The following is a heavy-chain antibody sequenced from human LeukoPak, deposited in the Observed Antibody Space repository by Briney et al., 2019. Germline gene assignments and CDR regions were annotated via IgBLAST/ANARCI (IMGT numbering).Heavy chain of an antibody. CDR2: INPNSGGT. D-gene: IGHD3-3*01. CDR3: ARAHYDFWSGQTYYFDY. CDR1: GYTFTGYY. Sequence: AASVKVSCKASGYTFTGYYMLWVRQARGQGLECMGWINPNSGGTNYAQKFQGRVTMTRDTSISTAYMELSRLRSDDTAVYYCARAHYDFWSGQTYYFDYWGQGTLVTVSS. V-gene: IGHV1-2*02. J-gene: IGHJ4*02.